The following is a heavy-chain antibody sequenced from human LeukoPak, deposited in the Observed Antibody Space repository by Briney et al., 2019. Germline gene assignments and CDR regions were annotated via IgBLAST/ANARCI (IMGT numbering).Heavy chain of an antibody. CDR2: INAGNGNT. CDR1: GYTFTSYA. V-gene: IGHV1-3*01. Sequence: ASVKVSCKASGYTFTSYAMHWVRQAPGQRLEWMGWINAGNGNTKYLQKFQGRVTITRDTSASTAYMELSSLRSEDTAVYYCARGQFKVQETYYYYGMDVWGQGTTVTVSS. J-gene: IGHJ6*02. CDR3: ARGQFKVQETYYYYGMDV.